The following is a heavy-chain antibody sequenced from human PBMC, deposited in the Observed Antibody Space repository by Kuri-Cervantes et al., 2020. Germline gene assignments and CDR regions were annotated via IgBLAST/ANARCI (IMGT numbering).Heavy chain of an antibody. CDR1: GFTFSSYG. J-gene: IGHJ4*02. D-gene: IGHD6-13*01. V-gene: IGHV3-30*03. CDR2: ISYDGSNK. Sequence: GGSLRLSCAASGFTFSSYGMHWVRQAPDKGLEWVAVISYDGSNKYYADSVKGRFTISRDNSKNTLYLQMNSLRAEDTAVYYCASLGGAAAGPIDYWGQGTLVTVSS. CDR3: ASLGGAAAGPIDY.